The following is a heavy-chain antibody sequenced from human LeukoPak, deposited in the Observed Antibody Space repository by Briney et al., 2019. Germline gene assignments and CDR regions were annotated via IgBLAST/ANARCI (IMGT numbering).Heavy chain of an antibody. D-gene: IGHD5-18*01. J-gene: IGHJ6*03. CDR3: ARTYRYGSFPVYHFYMDV. Sequence: SETLSLTCTVSAGSISGFFWSWIRQPPGKGLKWMGYISYSGSTNYNPSLKSRVTISADTSKNQVSLKLSSVTAADTAVYYCARTYRYGSFPVYHFYMDVWGKGTTVTVSS. V-gene: IGHV4-59*01. CDR2: ISYSGST. CDR1: AGSISGFF.